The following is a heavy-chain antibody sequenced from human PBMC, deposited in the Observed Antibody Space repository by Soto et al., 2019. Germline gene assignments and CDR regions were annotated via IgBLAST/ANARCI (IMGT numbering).Heavy chain of an antibody. Sequence: SETLSLSCTVSDCSISHYYWSWIRQPPGKGLEWIGYIYYTGSTNYNPSLKSRVTISVDTSENQFSLRLSSVTAADTAIYYCARGRHWLDYWGQGTLVTVSS. CDR3: ARGRHWLDY. D-gene: IGHD6-19*01. CDR1: DCSISHYY. CDR2: IYYTGST. J-gene: IGHJ4*02. V-gene: IGHV4-59*01.